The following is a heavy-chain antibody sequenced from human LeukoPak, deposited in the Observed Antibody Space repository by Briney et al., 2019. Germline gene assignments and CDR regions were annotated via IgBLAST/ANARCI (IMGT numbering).Heavy chain of an antibody. Sequence: PSETLSLTCTVSGGSISSNYWSWIRQPPGKGLEWIGYIYYSGTTNYNPSLKSRVTMSVDTSKNQFSLKLTSVTAADTAVYYCARGPASTRFGPWGQGTLVTVSS. CDR1: GGSISSNY. CDR2: IYYSGTT. D-gene: IGHD5/OR15-5a*01. J-gene: IGHJ5*02. V-gene: IGHV4-59*01. CDR3: ARGPASTRFGP.